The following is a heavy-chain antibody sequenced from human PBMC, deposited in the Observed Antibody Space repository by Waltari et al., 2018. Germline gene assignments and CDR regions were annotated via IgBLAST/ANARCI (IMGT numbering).Heavy chain of an antibody. D-gene: IGHD3-16*01. CDR3: ASHDYIWGSLKDYGMDV. J-gene: IGHJ6*02. CDR2: IIPIFGTA. V-gene: IGHV1-69*13. CDR1: GYTFTSYA. Sequence: QVQLVQSGAEVKKPGASVKVSCKASGYTFTSYAISWVRQAPGKGLEWMGGIIPIFGTANYAQKFQGRVTITADESTSTAYMELSSLRSEDTAVYYCASHDYIWGSLKDYGMDVWGQGTTVTVSS.